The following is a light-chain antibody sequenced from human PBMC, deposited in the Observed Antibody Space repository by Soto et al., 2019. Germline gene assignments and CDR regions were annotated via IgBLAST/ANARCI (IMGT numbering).Light chain of an antibody. V-gene: IGKV3D-15*01. CDR1: QSVSSN. J-gene: IGKJ1*01. CDR3: QQYNNWPL. CDR2: GAS. Sequence: EIVLTQSPATLSSFPGDRVTLSCRASQSVSSNLAWYPQKPGQAPSLLIYGASTRATGIPARFSGSGSGTEFTLTIRSLKSEDFAVYYCQQYNNWPLFGQGTKLEIK.